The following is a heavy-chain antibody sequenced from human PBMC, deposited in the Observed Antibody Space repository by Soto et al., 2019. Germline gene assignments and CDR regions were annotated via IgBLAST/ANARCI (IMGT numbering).Heavy chain of an antibody. CDR3: ARGLIAVDGYGGAFDI. CDR2: ISSSSSYT. CDR1: GFTFSDYY. D-gene: IGHD6-19*01. V-gene: IGHV3-11*06. J-gene: IGHJ3*02. Sequence: PGGSLRLSCAASGFTFSDYYMSWIRQAPGKGLEWVSYISSSSSYTNYADSVKGRFTISRDNAKNSLYLQMNSLRAEDTAVYYCARGLIAVDGYGGAFDIWGQETMVTVSS.